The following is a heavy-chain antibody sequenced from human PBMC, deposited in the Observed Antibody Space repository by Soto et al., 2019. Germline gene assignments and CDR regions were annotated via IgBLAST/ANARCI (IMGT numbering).Heavy chain of an antibody. CDR1: GFDFSDSW. V-gene: IGHV3-7*05. CDR3: GSPGAELEPLTR. D-gene: IGHD1-7*01. Sequence: EMQLVESGGGLVQPGGSLRLSCAASGFDFSDSWMNWVRQAPGKGLEWVGNKNQDGGGKYYVDSVNGRFTISRDNAKHSLYLQMNSLSAEDTAVYCCGSPGAELEPLTRWGPGTLVTVSS. J-gene: IGHJ4*02. CDR2: KNQDGGGK.